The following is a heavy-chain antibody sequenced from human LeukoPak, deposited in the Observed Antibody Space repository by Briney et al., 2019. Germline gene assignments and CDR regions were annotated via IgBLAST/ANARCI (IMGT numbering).Heavy chain of an antibody. J-gene: IGHJ4*02. D-gene: IGHD3-3*01. Sequence: ASVKVSCKASGYNFNGYYIHWLRLAPGQGLEWLGSINPYTGGTDYAEKFQGRVTMTRDTSITTAYMELSGLRPDDTAVYYRARSGQTPKTDTILEFWGQGTLVTVSS. V-gene: IGHV1-2*02. CDR2: INPYTGGT. CDR3: ARSGQTPKTDTILEF. CDR1: GYNFNGYY.